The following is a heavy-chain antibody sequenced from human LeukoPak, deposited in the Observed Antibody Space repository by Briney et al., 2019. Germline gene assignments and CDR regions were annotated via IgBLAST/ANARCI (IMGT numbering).Heavy chain of an antibody. J-gene: IGHJ5*02. CDR3: ARHRFASPLGS. D-gene: IGHD2-21*01. CDR1: GVSSSSSY. V-gene: IGHV4-59*08. CDR2: IFYTGDS. Sequence: SETLSLTCTVSGVSSSSSYWSWIRQPPGKGLEWIGYIFYTGDSNHNPSFKSRVSISLDTSKDQISLKLYSVTAADTAVYYCARHRFASPLGSWGQGTLVTVSS.